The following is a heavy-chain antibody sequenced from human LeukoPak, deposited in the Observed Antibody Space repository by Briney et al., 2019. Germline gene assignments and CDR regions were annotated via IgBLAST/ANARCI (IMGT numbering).Heavy chain of an antibody. Sequence: GGSLRLSCTASGYTFSTYAMTWVRQAPGKGLEWVSAISGSGVNTYYADSVKGRFAASRDNSKNTLYLQMNSLRAEDTAVYYCARGRSGYGPFDAFDLWGQGTWVTVSS. CDR3: ARGRSGYGPFDAFDL. CDR2: ISGSGVNT. D-gene: IGHD3-22*01. CDR1: GYTFSTYA. V-gene: IGHV3-23*01. J-gene: IGHJ3*01.